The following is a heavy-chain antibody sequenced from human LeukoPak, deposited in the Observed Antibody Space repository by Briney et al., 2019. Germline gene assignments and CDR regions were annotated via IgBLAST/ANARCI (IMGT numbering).Heavy chain of an antibody. CDR1: GFTFSSYG. J-gene: IGHJ4*02. Sequence: GGSLRLSCAASGFTFSSYGMSWVRQAPGKGLEWVSAISGSGGNTYYADSVKGRFTISRDNSENTLFLRMNSLRAEDSAVYYCAKATGYLLWGQGTLVIVSS. CDR3: AKATGYLL. D-gene: IGHD1-14*01. V-gene: IGHV3-23*01. CDR2: ISGSGGNT.